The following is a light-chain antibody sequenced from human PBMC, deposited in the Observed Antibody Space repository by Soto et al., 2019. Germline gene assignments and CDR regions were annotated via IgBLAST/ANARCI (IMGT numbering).Light chain of an antibody. Sequence: EIVMTQSPATLSVSPGERATLSCRASQRVSSNLAWYQQKPGQTPKLLIYVASTRATGIPARFSGGGSGTEFTLTISSLQSEDVAVYYCQQYNVWPLTFGGGTKVEFK. CDR3: QQYNVWPLT. CDR1: QRVSSN. J-gene: IGKJ4*01. CDR2: VAS. V-gene: IGKV3-15*01.